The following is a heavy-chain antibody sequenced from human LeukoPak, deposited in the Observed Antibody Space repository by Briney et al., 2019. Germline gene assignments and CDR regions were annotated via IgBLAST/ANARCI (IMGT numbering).Heavy chain of an antibody. D-gene: IGHD6-19*01. V-gene: IGHV4-39*07. CDR2: IYYSGST. CDR1: GGSISSSSYY. Sequence: PSETLSLTCTVSGGSISSSSYYWGWIRQPPGKGLEWIGSIYYSGSTYYNPSLKSRVTISVDTSKNQFSLKLSSVTAADTAVYYCARDAEDGSGETSSFDYWGQGTLVTVSS. J-gene: IGHJ4*02. CDR3: ARDAEDGSGETSSFDY.